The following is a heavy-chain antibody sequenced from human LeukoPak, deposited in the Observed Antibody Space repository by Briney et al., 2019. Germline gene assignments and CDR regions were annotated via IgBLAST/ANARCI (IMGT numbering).Heavy chain of an antibody. Sequence: ASVKVSCKASGGTFSSYAISWVRQAPGQGLEWMGGIIPIFGTANYAQKFQGRVTITADESTSTAYMELSSLRSEDTAVHYCARDRGRATSGKDYYFDYWGQGTLVTVSS. CDR3: ARDRGRATSGKDYYFDY. D-gene: IGHD3-16*01. CDR1: GGTFSSYA. V-gene: IGHV1-69*13. CDR2: IIPIFGTA. J-gene: IGHJ4*02.